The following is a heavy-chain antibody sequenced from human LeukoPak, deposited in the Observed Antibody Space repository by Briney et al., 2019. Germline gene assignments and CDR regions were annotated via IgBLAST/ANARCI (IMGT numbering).Heavy chain of an antibody. D-gene: IGHD1-26*01. CDR3: ATVEHSGSLRDY. J-gene: IGHJ4*02. CDR1: GGSFSGYY. V-gene: IGHV4-34*01. CDR2: INHSGST. Sequence: SETLSLTCAVYGGSFSGYYWSWIRQPPEKGLEWIGEINHSGSTNYNPSLKSRVTISVDTSKNQFSLKLSSVTAADTAVYYCATVEHSGSLRDYWGQGTLVTVSS.